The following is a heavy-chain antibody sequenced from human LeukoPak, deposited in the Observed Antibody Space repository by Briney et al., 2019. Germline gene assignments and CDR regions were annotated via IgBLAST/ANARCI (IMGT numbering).Heavy chain of an antibody. CDR3: ARDPPYPDIEASIRWYYFYGMDV. V-gene: IGHV1-69*04. D-gene: IGHD4-23*01. CDR2: ITPILGIA. Sequence: SSVKVSCKASGGTFSSYAISWVRQAPGQGLEWMGRITPILGIANYAQKFQGRVTMTTDTSTSTAHMELRSLRSDDTAVYYCARDPPYPDIEASIRWYYFYGMDVWGQGTTVTVSS. CDR1: GGTFSSYA. J-gene: IGHJ6*02.